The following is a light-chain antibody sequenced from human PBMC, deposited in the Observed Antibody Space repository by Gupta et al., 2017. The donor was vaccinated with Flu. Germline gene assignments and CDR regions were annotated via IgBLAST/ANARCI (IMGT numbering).Light chain of an antibody. Sequence: DIVVTQSLDSLAVSLGERATINCKSSQSVLYSSNNKNYLAWYQQKPGQPPKLLIYWASTRESGVPDRFSGSGSGTDFTLTISSLQAEDVAVYYCQQYHSTPWTFGQGTKVEIK. V-gene: IGKV4-1*01. J-gene: IGKJ1*01. CDR2: WAS. CDR1: QSVLYSSNNKNY. CDR3: QQYHSTPWT.